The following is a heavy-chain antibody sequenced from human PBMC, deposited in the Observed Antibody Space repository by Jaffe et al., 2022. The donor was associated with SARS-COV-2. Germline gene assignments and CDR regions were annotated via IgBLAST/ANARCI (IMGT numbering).Heavy chain of an antibody. D-gene: IGHD5-12*01. CDR3: ARPYSGYDWWGYYYYYGMDV. J-gene: IGHJ6*02. Sequence: EVQLVESGGGLVQPGRSLRLSCTASGFTFGDYAMSWVRQAPGKGLEWVGFIRSKAYGGTTEYAASVKGRFTISRDDSKSIAYLQMNSLKTEDTAVYYCARPYSGYDWWGYYYYYGMDVWGQGTTVTVSS. CDR1: GFTFGDYA. CDR2: IRSKAYGGTT. V-gene: IGHV3-49*04.